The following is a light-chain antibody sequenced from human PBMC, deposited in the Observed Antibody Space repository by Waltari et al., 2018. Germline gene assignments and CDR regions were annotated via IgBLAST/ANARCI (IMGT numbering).Light chain of an antibody. CDR2: AAS. Sequence: DIQMTQSPSSLSASVGDRVTITCLASQSISSYLNWYQQKPGKAPKLLIYAASSLQSGVTSRFSGSGYGTDFTLTISSLQPEDFATYYCQQSYSTPRTFGQGTKVEIK. CDR3: QQSYSTPRT. CDR1: QSISSY. J-gene: IGKJ1*01. V-gene: IGKV1-39*01.